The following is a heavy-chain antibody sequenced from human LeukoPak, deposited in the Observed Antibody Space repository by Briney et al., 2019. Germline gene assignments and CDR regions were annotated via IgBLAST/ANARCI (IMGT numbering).Heavy chain of an antibody. CDR1: GGTFSSYA. CDR3: ARESPRHLLYFVGLPLFY. V-gene: IGHV1-69*04. CDR2: IIPILGIA. Sequence: SVKVSCKASGGTFSSYAISWVRQAPGQGLEWMGRIIPILGIANYAQKFQGRVTITADKSTSTAYMELSSLRSEDTAVYYCARESPRHLLYFVGLPLFYWGQGTLVTVSS. J-gene: IGHJ4*02. D-gene: IGHD3-9*01.